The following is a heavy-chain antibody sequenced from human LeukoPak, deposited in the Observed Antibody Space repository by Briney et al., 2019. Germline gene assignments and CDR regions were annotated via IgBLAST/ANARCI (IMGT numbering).Heavy chain of an antibody. J-gene: IGHJ4*02. CDR2: IIPILGIA. CDR3: ARPQGGMATAGAAYFAY. CDR1: GGTFSSYA. D-gene: IGHD5-24*01. Sequence: ASVKVSCKASGGTFSSYAISWVRQAPGQGLEWMGRIIPILGIANYAQKFQGRVTITADKSTSTAYMELSSLRSEDTAVYYCARPQGGMATAGAAYFAYGAQEPL. V-gene: IGHV1-69*04.